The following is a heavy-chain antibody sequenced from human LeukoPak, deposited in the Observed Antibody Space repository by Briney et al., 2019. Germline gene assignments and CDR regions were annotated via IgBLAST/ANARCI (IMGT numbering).Heavy chain of an antibody. J-gene: IGHJ4*02. V-gene: IGHV3-21*01. D-gene: IGHD3-3*01. Sequence: GGSLRLSCAAPGFTFSSYSMNWVRQAPGKGLEWVSSISSSSSYIYYADSVKGRFTISRDNAKNSLYLQMNSLRAEDTAVYYCARDLSATYDFWSGFTYFDYWGQGTLVTVSS. CDR2: ISSSSSYI. CDR3: ARDLSATYDFWSGFTYFDY. CDR1: GFTFSSYS.